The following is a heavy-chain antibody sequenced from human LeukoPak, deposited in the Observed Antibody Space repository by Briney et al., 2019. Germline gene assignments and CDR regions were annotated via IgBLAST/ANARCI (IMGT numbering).Heavy chain of an antibody. CDR1: GFTVYNNG. CDR3: SGHGSSSY. D-gene: IGHD6-13*01. CDR2: ISGGGNT. J-gene: IGHJ4*02. Sequence: GGSLRLSCAASGFTVYNNGLSWFRQAPGKGLEWISDISGGGNTYYAESVRGRFTISRDNSKNTLYLQMNSLRAEDTALYYASGHGSSSYWGQGTLVAVSS. V-gene: IGHV3-23*01.